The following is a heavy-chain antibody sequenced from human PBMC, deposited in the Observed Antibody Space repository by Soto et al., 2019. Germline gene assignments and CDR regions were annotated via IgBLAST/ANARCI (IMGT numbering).Heavy chain of an antibody. V-gene: IGHV3-11*03. CDR3: ARKYSSGWTFDY. CDR2: ISSGSGYT. D-gene: IGHD6-19*01. J-gene: IGHJ4*02. CDR1: GFTFSDYY. Sequence: PGGSLRLSCAASGFTFSDYYMSWIRQAPGKGLEWVSYISSGSGYTNYADSVKGRFTISRDNAKNSLYLQMNSLRAEDTAVYYCARKYSSGWTFDYWGQGTLVTVSS.